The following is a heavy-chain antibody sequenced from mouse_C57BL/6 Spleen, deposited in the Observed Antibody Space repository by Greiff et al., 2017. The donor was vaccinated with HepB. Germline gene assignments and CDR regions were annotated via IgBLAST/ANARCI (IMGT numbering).Heavy chain of an antibody. D-gene: IGHD3-2*02. CDR2: IWGVGST. Sequence: QVQLQQSGPGLVAPSQSLSITCTVSGFSLTSYGVDWVRQSPGKGLEWLGVIWGVGSTNYNSAIKSRLSISKDNSKSQAFLKMNSLQTDDTAIYYFARQDRSGYRFAYWGQGTLVTVSA. CDR1: GFSLTSYG. J-gene: IGHJ3*01. CDR3: ARQDRSGYRFAY. V-gene: IGHV2-6*01.